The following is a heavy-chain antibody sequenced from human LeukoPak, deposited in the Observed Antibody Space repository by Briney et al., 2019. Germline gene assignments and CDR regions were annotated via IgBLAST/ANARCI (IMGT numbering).Heavy chain of an antibody. Sequence: GGSLRLSCSVSGFTFSTYVMHWVRQAPGKGLEYVSAISSNGDNTYYTDSVKGRFTISGDNSKNTLYLQMSSLRADDTAVYYCVRGTGYWGQGTLVTVSS. J-gene: IGHJ4*02. CDR2: ISSNGDNT. CDR3: VRGTGY. V-gene: IGHV3-64D*06. CDR1: GFTFSTYV.